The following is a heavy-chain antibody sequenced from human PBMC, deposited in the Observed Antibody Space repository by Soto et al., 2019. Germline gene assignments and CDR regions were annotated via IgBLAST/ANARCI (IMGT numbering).Heavy chain of an antibody. J-gene: IGHJ6*02. CDR1: GGSFSGYY. Sequence: SETLSLTCAVYGGSFSGYYWSWIRQPPGKGLEWIGEINHSGSTNYNPSLKSRVTISVDTSKNQFSLKLSSVTAADTAVYYCARGRRAAAGYYYYYYGMDVWGQGTTVTVSS. CDR2: INHSGST. D-gene: IGHD6-13*01. V-gene: IGHV4-34*01. CDR3: ARGRRAAAGYYYYYYGMDV.